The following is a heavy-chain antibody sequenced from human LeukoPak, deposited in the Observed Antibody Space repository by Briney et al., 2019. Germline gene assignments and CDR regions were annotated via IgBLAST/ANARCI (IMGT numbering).Heavy chain of an antibody. D-gene: IGHD1-26*01. CDR1: GFTFDDYT. CDR3: AKDGYSGSYPGYFADY. J-gene: IGHJ4*02. V-gene: IGHV3-43*01. CDR2: ISWDGGST. Sequence: GGSLRLSCAASGFTFDDYTMHWVRQAPGKGLEWVSLISWDGGSTYYADSVKGRFTISRDNSKNSLYLQMNSLRTEDTALYYCAKDGYSGSYPGYFADYWGQGTLVTVSS.